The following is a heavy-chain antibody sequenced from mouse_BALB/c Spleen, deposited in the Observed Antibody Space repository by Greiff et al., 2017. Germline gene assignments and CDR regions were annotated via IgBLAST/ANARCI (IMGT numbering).Heavy chain of an antibody. CDR1: GFTFSSFG. CDR3: AREGYLPWFAY. J-gene: IGHJ3*01. CDR2: ISSGSSTI. V-gene: IGHV5-17*02. Sequence: EVKLMESGGGLVQPGGSRKLSCAASGFTFSSFGMHWVRQAPEKGLEWVAYISSGSSTIYYADTVKGRFTISRDNPKNTLFLQMTSLRSEDTAMYYCAREGYLPWFAYWGQGTLVTVSA. D-gene: IGHD2-2*01.